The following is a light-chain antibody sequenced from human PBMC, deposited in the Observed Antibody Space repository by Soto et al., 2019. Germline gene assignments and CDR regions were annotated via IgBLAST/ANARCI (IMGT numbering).Light chain of an antibody. CDR3: SSYAGSNNLV. CDR1: SSDVGGCNY. CDR2: EVS. J-gene: IGLJ1*01. Sequence: QSVLTQPPSASGSPGQSVTISCTGTSSDVGGCNYVSWYQQHPGKAPKLMIYEVSKRPSGVPDCFSGSKSGNTASLTVSGLQAEDEADYYCSSYAGSNNLVFGTGTKVTVL. V-gene: IGLV2-8*01.